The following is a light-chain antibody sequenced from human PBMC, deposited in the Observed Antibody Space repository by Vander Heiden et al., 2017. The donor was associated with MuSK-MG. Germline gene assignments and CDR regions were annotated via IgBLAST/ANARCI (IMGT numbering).Light chain of an antibody. V-gene: IGLV2-14*03. J-gene: IGLJ2*01. Sequence: QSALTQPASVSGSPGQSITISCTGTSSDVGGYNYVSWYQQHPGKAPKLMSYDVSSRPSGVSNRCSGSKSGNTASLTISGLQAEDEADYYCSSYTSSSPVVFGGGTKLTVL. CDR1: SSDVGGYNY. CDR2: DVS. CDR3: SSYTSSSPVV.